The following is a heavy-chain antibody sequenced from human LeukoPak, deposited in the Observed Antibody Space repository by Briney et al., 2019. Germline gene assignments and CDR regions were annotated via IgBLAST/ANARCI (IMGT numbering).Heavy chain of an antibody. J-gene: IGHJ3*02. CDR1: GYSISSSSYY. Sequence: PSETLSLTCAVSGYSISSSSYYWGWIRQPPGKGLEWIGSIYYSGSTYYNPSLKSRVTISVDTSKNQFSLKLSSVTAADTAVYYCARQDLAAARDAFDIWGQGTMVTVSS. V-gene: IGHV4-39*01. CDR3: ARQDLAAARDAFDI. CDR2: IYYSGST. D-gene: IGHD6-13*01.